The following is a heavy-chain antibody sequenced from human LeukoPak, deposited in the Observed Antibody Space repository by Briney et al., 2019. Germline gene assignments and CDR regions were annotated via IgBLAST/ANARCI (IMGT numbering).Heavy chain of an antibody. D-gene: IGHD6-13*01. CDR1: GYTFTTYG. CDR2: MNPNSGNT. Sequence: ASVKVSCKASGYTFTTYGISWVRQATGQGLEWMGWMNPNSGNTGYAQKFQGRVTMTRNTSISTAYMELSSLRSEDTAVYYCARGDIAAAGTDYWGQGTLVTVSS. CDR3: ARGDIAAAGTDY. J-gene: IGHJ4*02. V-gene: IGHV1-8*02.